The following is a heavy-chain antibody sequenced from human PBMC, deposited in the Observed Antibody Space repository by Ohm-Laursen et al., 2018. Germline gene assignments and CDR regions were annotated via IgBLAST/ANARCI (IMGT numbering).Heavy chain of an antibody. D-gene: IGHD5-18*01. J-gene: IGHJ6*02. V-gene: IGHV4-59*11. CDR2: IYHSGST. CDR3: ASGHNYGYDNYYYGMDV. Sequence: GTLSLTWTVSGGSISNHYWNWVRQSPGKGLEWIGYIYHSGSTKYNPFFNSRVTISVDTSKNQFSLNLRSVTTADTAVYYCASGHNYGYDNYYYGMDVWGQGTTVTVSS. CDR1: GGSISNHY.